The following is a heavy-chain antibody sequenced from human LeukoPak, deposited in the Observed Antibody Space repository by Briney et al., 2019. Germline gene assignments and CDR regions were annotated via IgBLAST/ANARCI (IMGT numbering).Heavy chain of an antibody. CDR2: IYYSGST. CDR1: CGSISSYF. CDR3: VRDGPARAPYHNGMDV. J-gene: IGHJ6*02. V-gene: IGHV4-59*01. D-gene: IGHD3/OR15-3a*01. Sequence: PSETLSLTCTVSCGSISSYFWSLIRQPPGEGLEWVGCIYYSGSTKYNTSPNSRVTISLHTHKNQLSLWLSSVTAADPGVYYCVRDGPARAPYHNGMDVWGQGTTVTVP.